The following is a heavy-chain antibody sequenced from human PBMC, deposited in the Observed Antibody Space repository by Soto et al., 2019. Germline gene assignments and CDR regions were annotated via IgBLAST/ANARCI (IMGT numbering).Heavy chain of an antibody. CDR1: GYSFTSYW. J-gene: IGHJ6*02. CDR3: ARHCVPRTIFGVEIYHYYGRDV. CDR2: IYPGDSDT. V-gene: IGHV5-51*01. Sequence: PGESLKISCKGSGYSFTSYWIGWVRQMPGKGLEWMGIIYPGDSDTRYSPSFQGQVTIAADKSISTAYLQWSSLKASDNAMYYWARHCVPRTIFGVEIYHYYGRDVWGQGTTVTVSS. D-gene: IGHD3-3*01.